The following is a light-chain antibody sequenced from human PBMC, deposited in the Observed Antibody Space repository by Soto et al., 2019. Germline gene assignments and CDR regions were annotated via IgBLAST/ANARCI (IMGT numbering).Light chain of an antibody. CDR1: QSISSW. Sequence: DIQMTQSPSTLSASVGDRVTITCRASQSISSWLAWYQQKPGKAPKLLTYDASSLQSGVPSRFSGSGSGTEFTLTISSLQPDDFATYYCQQYNSYPLTFGAGTKVDIX. CDR2: DAS. V-gene: IGKV1-5*01. CDR3: QQYNSYPLT. J-gene: IGKJ4*01.